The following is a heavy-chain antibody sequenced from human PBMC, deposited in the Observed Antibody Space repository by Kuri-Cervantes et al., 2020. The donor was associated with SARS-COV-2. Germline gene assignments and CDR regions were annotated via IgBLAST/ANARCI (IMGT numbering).Heavy chain of an antibody. CDR2: INSDGSST. V-gene: IGHV3-74*01. J-gene: IGHJ4*02. CDR3: ASGLRIQLWFLPRKLDY. Sequence: GESLKISCAASGFTFSSYWMHWVRQAPGKGLVWVSRINSDGSSTSYADSVKGRFTISRDNAKNTLYLQMNSLRAEDTAVYYCASGLRIQLWFLPRKLDYWGQGTLVTVSS. D-gene: IGHD5-18*01. CDR1: GFTFSSYW.